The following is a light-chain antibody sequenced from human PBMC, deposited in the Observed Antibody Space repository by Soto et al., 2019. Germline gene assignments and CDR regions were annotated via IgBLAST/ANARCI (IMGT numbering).Light chain of an antibody. Sequence: DIVMTQSPLSLPVTPGEPASISCRSSQSLLHSNGYNYLDWYLQKPGQSPQLLIYLGSTRASGVPDRFSGSGSGTDFTLKISRVEAEDVGVYYCMQALQTPFTFGPGTTVDNK. CDR1: QSLLHSNGYNY. V-gene: IGKV2-28*01. CDR3: MQALQTPFT. CDR2: LGS. J-gene: IGKJ3*01.